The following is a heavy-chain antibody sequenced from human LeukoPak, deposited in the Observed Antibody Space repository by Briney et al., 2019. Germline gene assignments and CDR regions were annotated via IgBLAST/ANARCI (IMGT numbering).Heavy chain of an antibody. D-gene: IGHD3-3*01. CDR3: ARGVGQDYDFWSGYSYYFDY. Sequence: SETLSLTCTVSGGSISSGNYYWSWIRQPAGEGLEWIGRIYTSGSTNYNPSLKSRVTISVDTSKNQFSLKVTSVTAADTAVYYCARGVGQDYDFWSGYSYYFDYWGQGTLVTVSS. CDR1: GGSISSGNYY. J-gene: IGHJ4*02. CDR2: IYTSGST. V-gene: IGHV4-61*02.